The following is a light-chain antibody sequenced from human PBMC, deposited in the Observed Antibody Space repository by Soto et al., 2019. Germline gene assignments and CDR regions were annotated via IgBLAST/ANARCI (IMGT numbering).Light chain of an antibody. V-gene: IGKV3-20*01. Sequence: EIVLTQSTGNLSLSPGERATLSCRASQSVSSSYLAWYQQKPGQAPRLLIYGASSRATGIPDRFSGSGSGTDCTLTISRLEPEDFAVYYCQQYGSSPFTFGQGTRLEIK. J-gene: IGKJ5*01. CDR3: QQYGSSPFT. CDR2: GAS. CDR1: QSVSSSY.